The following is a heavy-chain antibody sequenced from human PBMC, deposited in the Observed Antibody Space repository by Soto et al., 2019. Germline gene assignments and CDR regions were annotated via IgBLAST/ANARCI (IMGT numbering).Heavy chain of an antibody. V-gene: IGHV1-3*01. CDR2: INAGNGNT. D-gene: IGHD3-22*01. CDR3: ARDRFPDYYDSSGYYYGGVY. CDR1: GYTFTSYA. J-gene: IGHJ4*02. Sequence: ASVKVSCKASGYTFTSYAMHWVRQAPGQRLEWMGWINAGNGNTKYSQKFQGRVTITKDTSASTAYMELSSLRSGDTAVYYCARDRFPDYYDSSGYYYGGVYGGQGTLVTVSS.